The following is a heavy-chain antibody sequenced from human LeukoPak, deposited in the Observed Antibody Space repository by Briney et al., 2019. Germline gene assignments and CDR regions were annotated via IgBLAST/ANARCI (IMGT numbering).Heavy chain of an antibody. J-gene: IGHJ4*02. CDR2: ISGSGGSP. CDR3: AKLEAGVTSGGDY. V-gene: IGHV3-23*01. CDR1: GFTFSSYA. Sequence: GGSLRLSCAASGFTFSSYAVSWVRQAPGKGLEWVSAISGSGGSPYSADSVKGRFTISRDNSKNTLYLQMNSLRAEDTAVYYCAKLEAGVTSGGDYWGQGTLVTVSS. D-gene: IGHD1-26*01.